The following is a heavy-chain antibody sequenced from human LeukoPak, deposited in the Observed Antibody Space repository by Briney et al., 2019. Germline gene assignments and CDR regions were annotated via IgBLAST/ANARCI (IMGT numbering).Heavy chain of an antibody. Sequence: SETLSLTCTVSGGSISSYYWSWIRRPPGKGLEWIGYIYYSGSTNYNPSLKSRVTISVDTSKNQFSLKLSSVTAADTAVYYCARVQPQPIYSSGWYYFDYWGQGTLVTVSS. CDR1: GGSISSYY. D-gene: IGHD6-19*01. CDR2: IYYSGST. V-gene: IGHV4-59*01. CDR3: ARVQPQPIYSSGWYYFDY. J-gene: IGHJ4*02.